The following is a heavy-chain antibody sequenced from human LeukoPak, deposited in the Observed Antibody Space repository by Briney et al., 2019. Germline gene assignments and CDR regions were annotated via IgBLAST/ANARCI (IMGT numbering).Heavy chain of an antibody. Sequence: PGGSLRLSCAASGFTFSSYGMSWVRQAPGKGLGWVASIKQDGSEKYYVDSVKGRFTISRDNAKNSLYLQMNSLRAEVTAVYYCARGLGAAHFDYWGQGTLVTVSS. CDR3: ARGLGAAHFDY. D-gene: IGHD1-26*01. J-gene: IGHJ4*02. V-gene: IGHV3-7*04. CDR1: GFTFSSYG. CDR2: IKQDGSEK.